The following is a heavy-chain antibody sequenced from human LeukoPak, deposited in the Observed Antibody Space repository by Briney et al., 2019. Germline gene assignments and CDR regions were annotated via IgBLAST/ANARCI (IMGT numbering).Heavy chain of an antibody. CDR3: ARADAPYNWFDP. V-gene: IGHV1-2*02. Sequence: GASVKVSCEASGYTFTGYYMHWVRQAPGQGLEWMGWINPNSGGTNYAQKFQGRVTMTRDTSISTAYMELSRLRSDDTAVYYCARADAPYNWFDPWGQGTLVTVSS. J-gene: IGHJ5*02. CDR2: INPNSGGT. CDR1: GYTFTGYY.